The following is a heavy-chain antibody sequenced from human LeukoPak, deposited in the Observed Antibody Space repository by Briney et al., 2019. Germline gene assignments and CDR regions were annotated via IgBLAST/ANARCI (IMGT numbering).Heavy chain of an antibody. V-gene: IGHV1-69*05. CDR2: IIPIFGTA. CDR1: GGTFSSYA. J-gene: IGHJ4*02. Sequence: SVKVSCRASGGTFSSYAISWVRQAPGQGLEWMGGIIPIFGTANYAQKFQGRVTITTDESTSTAYMELSSLRSEDTAVYYCARDKAYYDSYPLEYWGQGTLVTVSS. CDR3: ARDKAYYDSYPLEY. D-gene: IGHD3-22*01.